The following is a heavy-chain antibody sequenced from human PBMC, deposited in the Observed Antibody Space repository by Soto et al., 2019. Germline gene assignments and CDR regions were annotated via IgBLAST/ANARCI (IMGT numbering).Heavy chain of an antibody. J-gene: IGHJ4*02. CDR2: TVAGSGNR. CDR1: GYAFMSYG. D-gene: IGHD3-10*01. V-gene: IGHV1-18*01. CDR3: TRVAGYGSGSRHFDN. Sequence: QVQLMQSGAEVTKPGASVTLSCKTSGYAFMSYGLSWVRLAPGQGLEWMGWTVAGSGNRIYAQKFQDRINMNLDTCTNTGYLELRRLGSDDSALYFCTRVAGYGSGSRHFDNWGQGTLVTVSS.